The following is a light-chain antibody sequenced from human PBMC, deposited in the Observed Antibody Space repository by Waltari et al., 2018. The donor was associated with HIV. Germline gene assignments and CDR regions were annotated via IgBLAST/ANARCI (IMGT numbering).Light chain of an antibody. CDR2: EVT. CDR3: SSYTNITTRL. CDR1: SSDVRDNNY. V-gene: IGLV2-14*01. Sequence: QSALTQPASVSGSAGQSITMSCTGTSSDVRDNNYVSWYQQHPGKAPKLIIYEVTYRPSGVSDRFSGSKSGDTASLTISGLQAEDEADYYCSSYTNITTRLFGGGTRLTVL. J-gene: IGLJ3*02.